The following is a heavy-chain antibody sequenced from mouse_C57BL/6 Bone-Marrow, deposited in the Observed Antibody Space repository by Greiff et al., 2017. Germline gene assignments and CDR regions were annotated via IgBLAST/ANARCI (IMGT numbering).Heavy chain of an antibody. Sequence: EVKLVESGGGLVQPGGSLKLSCAASGFTFSDYYMYWVRQTPEKRLEWVAYISNGGGSTYYPDTVKGRFTISRDNAKNTLYLQMSRLKSEDTAMYYCASLLFAYWGQGTLVTVSA. CDR3: ASLLFAY. V-gene: IGHV5-12*01. J-gene: IGHJ3*01. CDR2: ISNGGGST. D-gene: IGHD6-1*01. CDR1: GFTFSDYY.